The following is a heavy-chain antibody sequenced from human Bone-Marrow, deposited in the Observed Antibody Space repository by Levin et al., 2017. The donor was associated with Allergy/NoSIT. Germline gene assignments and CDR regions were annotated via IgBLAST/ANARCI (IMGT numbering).Heavy chain of an antibody. CDR1: GFTFTSST. Sequence: PGGSLRLSCTVSGFTFTSSTMTWVRQVPGKGLEWVSSISSSSTYIYYADSVKGRFTISRDNAKNSMSLQMNSLRVEDTAVYFCVRVPYLVAVSAFDIWGQGTMVTVSS. V-gene: IGHV3-21*01. D-gene: IGHD2-15*01. CDR2: ISSSSTYI. CDR3: VRVPYLVAVSAFDI. J-gene: IGHJ3*02.